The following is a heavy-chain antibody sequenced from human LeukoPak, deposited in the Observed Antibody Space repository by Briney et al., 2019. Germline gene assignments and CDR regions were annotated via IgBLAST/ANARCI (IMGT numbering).Heavy chain of an antibody. CDR3: ARGILGYCSSTSCYSGAFDI. J-gene: IGHJ3*02. CDR2: IIPILGIA. CDR1: GGTFSSYT. Sequence: SVKVSCEASGGTFSSYTISWVRQAPGQGLEWMGRIIPILGIANYAQKFQGRVTITADKSTSTAYMELSSLRSEDTAVYYCARGILGYCSSTSCYSGAFDIWGQGTMVTVSS. D-gene: IGHD2-2*01. V-gene: IGHV1-69*02.